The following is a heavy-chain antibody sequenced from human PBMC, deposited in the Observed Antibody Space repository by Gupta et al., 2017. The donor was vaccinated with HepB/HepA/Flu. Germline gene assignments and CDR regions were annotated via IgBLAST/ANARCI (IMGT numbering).Heavy chain of an antibody. V-gene: IGHV1-46*01. CDR2: INPSDGST. CDR1: GYTFTTCY. CDR3: ARRGFGELLDY. J-gene: IGHJ4*02. D-gene: IGHD3-10*01. Sequence: QVQLVQSGAEVKKPGASVKVSCKASGYTFTTCYIHWVRQAPGQGLEWMGIINPSDGSTSFAQKFQGRVTMTRDTSTSTVNMELNSLGSEDTAVYYCARRGFGELLDYWGQGTLVTVSS.